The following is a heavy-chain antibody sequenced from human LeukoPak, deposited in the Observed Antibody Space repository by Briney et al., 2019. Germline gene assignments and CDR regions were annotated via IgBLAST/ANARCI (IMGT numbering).Heavy chain of an antibody. Sequence: SETLSLTCTVSGGSISSYYWSWIRQPAGKGLEWIGRIYTSGTTTYNPSLKSRVTMSVDTSKNQFSLKLNSVTAADTAVYYCARDIGYSFGYGHFDYWGQGTLVSVSS. CDR1: GGSISSYY. J-gene: IGHJ4*02. CDR3: ARDIGYSFGYGHFDY. CDR2: IYTSGTT. V-gene: IGHV4-4*07. D-gene: IGHD5-18*01.